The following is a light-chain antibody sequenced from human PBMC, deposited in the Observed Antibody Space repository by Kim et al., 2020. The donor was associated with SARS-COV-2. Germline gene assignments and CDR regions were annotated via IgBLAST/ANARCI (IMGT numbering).Light chain of an antibody. CDR3: QVWDSSSDHVV. CDR2: YDS. Sequence: SYELTQPPSVSVAPGKTARITCGGNNIGSKSVQWYQQKPGQAPVLVISYDSDRPSGIPERFSGSNSANTATLTISRVEAGDEADYYCQVWDSSSDHVVFG. CDR1: NIGSKS. J-gene: IGLJ2*01. V-gene: IGLV3-21*04.